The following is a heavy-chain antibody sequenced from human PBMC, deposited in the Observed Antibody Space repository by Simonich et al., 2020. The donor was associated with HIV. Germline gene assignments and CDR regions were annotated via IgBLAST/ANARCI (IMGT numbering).Heavy chain of an antibody. D-gene: IGHD6-13*01. V-gene: IGHV4-34*01. J-gene: IGHJ3*02. CDR1: GGSFSGYY. Sequence: QVHLQQWGAGLLKPSETLSLTCAVYGGSFSGYYWNWIRQPPGKGLEWIGEINHSETTDYNPSLKSRVTISVDTSKNQFSLKLSSVTAADTAVYYCARGRYSSSSHDVFDSWGQGTMVTVSS. CDR3: ARGRYSSSSHDVFDS. CDR2: INHSETT.